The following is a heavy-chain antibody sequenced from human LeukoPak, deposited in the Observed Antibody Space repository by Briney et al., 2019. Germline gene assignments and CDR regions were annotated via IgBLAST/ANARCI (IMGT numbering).Heavy chain of an antibody. V-gene: IGHV1-46*01. CDR2: INPSGGST. CDR1: GYTFTSYY. D-gene: IGHD2-15*01. CDR3: ARDSSAGYCSGGSCYSRWFDP. J-gene: IGHJ5*02. Sequence: RASVKVSCKASGYTFTSYYMHWVRQAPGQGLEWMGIINPSGGSTSYAQKFQGRVTMTRDTSTSTVYMELSSLRSEDTAVYYCARDSSAGYCSGGSCYSRWFDPWGQGTLVTVSS.